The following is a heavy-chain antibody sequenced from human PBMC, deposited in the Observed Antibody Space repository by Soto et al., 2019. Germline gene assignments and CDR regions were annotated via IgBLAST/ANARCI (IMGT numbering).Heavy chain of an antibody. CDR2: IYPSDSDT. D-gene: IGHD4-17*01. Sequence: PGESLKISCKVSGYSFTYYWIAWVRQMPGKGLEYMGIIYPSDSDTRYSPSFQGQVTISADKSINTAYLQWSSLKASDTAMYYCARHGFYGDYSSNYFDPWGQGTLVTVSS. J-gene: IGHJ5*02. V-gene: IGHV5-51*01. CDR3: ARHGFYGDYSSNYFDP. CDR1: GYSFTYYW.